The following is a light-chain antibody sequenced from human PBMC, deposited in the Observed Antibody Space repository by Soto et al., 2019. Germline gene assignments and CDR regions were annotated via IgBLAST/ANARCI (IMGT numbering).Light chain of an antibody. Sequence: QSVLTQPASVSGSPGQSITISCTGTSSDVGRYNLVSWYQQHPGKATKFMIYETSKRPSGVSNRFSGSKSGNTASLTISGLQAEDDADYYCCSYAGSSTFYVFGTGPKVTVL. V-gene: IGLV2-23*01. CDR1: SSDVGRYNL. CDR3: CSYAGSSTFYV. J-gene: IGLJ1*01. CDR2: ETS.